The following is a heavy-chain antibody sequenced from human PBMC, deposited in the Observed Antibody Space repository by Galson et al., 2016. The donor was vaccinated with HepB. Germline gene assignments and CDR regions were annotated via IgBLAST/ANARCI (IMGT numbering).Heavy chain of an antibody. CDR3: ARDSYRESSASYVYHYYYAMDV. D-gene: IGHD3-22*01. V-gene: IGHV1-18*01. J-gene: IGHJ6*01. Sequence: SVKVSCKASGYNFTSHGISWVRQAPGQGLEWVGWISVYNGYTRYAQRFQDRVTMTADTSARTVYMELTSLRSDDTAVYYCARDSYRESSASYVYHYYYAMDVWGQGTMAIVSS. CDR2: ISVYNGYT. CDR1: GYNFTSHG.